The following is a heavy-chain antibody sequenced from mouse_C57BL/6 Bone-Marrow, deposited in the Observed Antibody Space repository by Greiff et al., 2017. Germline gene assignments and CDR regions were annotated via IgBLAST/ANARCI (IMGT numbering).Heavy chain of an antibody. CDR1: GFTFSSYA. Sequence: VQLKESGEGLVKPGGSLKLSCAASGFTFSSYAMSWVRQTPEKRLEWVAYISSGGDYIYYADTVKGRFTISSDNARNTLYLQMSSLKSEDTAMYYCTSPGWDYEDAMDYWGQGTAVTVSS. CDR3: TSPGWDYEDAMDY. J-gene: IGHJ4*01. V-gene: IGHV5-9-1*02. D-gene: IGHD2-4*01. CDR2: ISSGGDYI.